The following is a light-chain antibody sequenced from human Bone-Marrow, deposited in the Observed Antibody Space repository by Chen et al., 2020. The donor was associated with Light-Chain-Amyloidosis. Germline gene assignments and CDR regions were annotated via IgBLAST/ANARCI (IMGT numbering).Light chain of an antibody. J-gene: IGKJ4*01. CDR1: RATGGW. V-gene: IGKV1-12*01. Sequence: DIQMTQSPSSVSASVGVTVTITCRASRATGGWVAWFQQKPGEAPKLLISAASTLHSGVPSRCSGSGSGTEFTLTINGLQSEDCATYYCQQANSFPLSVGGGTRVEIK. CDR2: AAS. CDR3: QQANSFPLS.